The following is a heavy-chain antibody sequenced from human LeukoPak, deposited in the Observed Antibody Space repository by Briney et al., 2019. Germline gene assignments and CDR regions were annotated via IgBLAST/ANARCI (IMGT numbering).Heavy chain of an antibody. J-gene: IGHJ4*02. V-gene: IGHV3-74*01. D-gene: IGHD6-13*01. Sequence: GGSLRLSCAASGFTFSSYWMHWVRQAPGKGLVWVSRINSDGSSTSYADSVKGRFTISRDNAKNTLYLQMNSLRAEDTAVYYCAREAYSSSCVDYWGQGTLVTVSS. CDR2: INSDGSST. CDR1: GFTFSSYW. CDR3: AREAYSSSCVDY.